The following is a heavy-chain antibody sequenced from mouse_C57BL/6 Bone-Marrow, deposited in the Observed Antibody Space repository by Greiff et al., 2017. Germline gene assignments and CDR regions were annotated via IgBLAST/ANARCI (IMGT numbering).Heavy chain of an antibody. Sequence: QVQLQQPGAELVRPGTSVKLSCKASGYTFTSYWMHWVKQRPGQGLEWIGVIDPSDSYTNYNQKFKGKATLTVDTSSSTAYMQLSSLTSEDAAVYYCARSDYYGSNPRRYGGQGTTLTVSS. J-gene: IGHJ2*01. CDR2: IDPSDSYT. D-gene: IGHD1-1*01. V-gene: IGHV1-59*01. CDR1: GYTFTSYW. CDR3: ARSDYYGSNPRRY.